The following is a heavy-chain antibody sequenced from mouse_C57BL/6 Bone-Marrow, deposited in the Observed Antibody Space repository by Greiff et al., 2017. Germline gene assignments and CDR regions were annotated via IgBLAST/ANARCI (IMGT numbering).Heavy chain of an antibody. D-gene: IGHD4-1*02. CDR3: AKKKANWDGGFAY. J-gene: IGHJ3*01. CDR2: IWRGGST. V-gene: IGHV2-5*01. Sequence: QVHVKQSGPGLVQPSQSLSITCTVSGFSLTSYGVHWVRQSPGKGLEWLGVIWRGGSTDYNAAFMSRLSITKDNSKSQVFFKMNSLQADDTAIYYCAKKKANWDGGFAYWGQGTLVTVSA. CDR1: GFSLTSYG.